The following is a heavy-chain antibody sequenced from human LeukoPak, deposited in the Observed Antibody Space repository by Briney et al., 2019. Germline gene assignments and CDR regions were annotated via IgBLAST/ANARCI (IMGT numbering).Heavy chain of an antibody. Sequence: ASVKVSCKASGYTFTGYYMHWVRQAPGQGLEWMGWISVYNGDTNYAQTLQARVRMTADTSTSTAYMELRSLRSEDTAVYYCARGLSDSQDAFDIWGQGTMVTVSS. D-gene: IGHD3-22*01. CDR3: ARGLSDSQDAFDI. V-gene: IGHV1-18*04. CDR2: ISVYNGDT. CDR1: GYTFTGYY. J-gene: IGHJ3*02.